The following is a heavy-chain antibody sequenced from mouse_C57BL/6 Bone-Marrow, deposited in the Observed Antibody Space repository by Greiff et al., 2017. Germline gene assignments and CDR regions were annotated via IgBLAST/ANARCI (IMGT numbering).Heavy chain of an antibody. CDR3: ARYDYLYYYAMDY. Sequence: VQLQQSGPELVKPGASVKISCKASGYTFTDYYMNWVKQSHGKSLEWIGDINPNNGGTSYNQKFKGKATLTVDKYSRTAYMELRSLTSEDSAVYYCARYDYLYYYAMDYWGQGTSVTVSS. J-gene: IGHJ4*01. CDR1: GYTFTDYY. V-gene: IGHV1-26*01. CDR2: INPNNGGT. D-gene: IGHD2-4*01.